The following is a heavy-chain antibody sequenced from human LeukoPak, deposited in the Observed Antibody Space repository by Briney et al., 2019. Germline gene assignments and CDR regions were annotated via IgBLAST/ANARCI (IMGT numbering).Heavy chain of an antibody. CDR3: ARGRGEFDY. CDR1: GGSVSSSSYY. Sequence: PSETLSLTCTVSGGSVSSSSYYWVWIRQPPGKGLEWVGSIYYRGSTYYNPSLKSRVTISVDTSKNQFSLKLSSVTAADTAVYYCARGRGEFDYWGQGTLVTVSS. V-gene: IGHV4-39*07. D-gene: IGHD3-10*01. J-gene: IGHJ4*02. CDR2: IYYRGST.